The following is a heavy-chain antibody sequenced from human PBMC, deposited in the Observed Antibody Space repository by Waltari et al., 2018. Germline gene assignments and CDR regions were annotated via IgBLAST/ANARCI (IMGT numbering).Heavy chain of an antibody. CDR3: AKVDSGYSFGYSDS. Sequence: VLLVESGGGLVQPGGSLRLSCSASGFTFSSHAMTWVRQAPGKGLECVSGISGSGGSTYYADLVKGRFTISRDNSKNTLYLQINGLRVEDTAVYYCAKVDSGYSFGYSDSWGQGTLVTVSS. V-gene: IGHV3-23*04. CDR1: GFTFSSHA. CDR2: ISGSGGST. D-gene: IGHD5-18*01. J-gene: IGHJ4*02.